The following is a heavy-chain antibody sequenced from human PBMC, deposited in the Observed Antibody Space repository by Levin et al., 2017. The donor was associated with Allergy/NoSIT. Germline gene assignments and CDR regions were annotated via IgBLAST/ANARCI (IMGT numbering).Heavy chain of an antibody. CDR1: GFTFSSYA. D-gene: IGHD3-10*01. CDR2: ISSNGGST. Sequence: PGGSLRLSCAASGFTFSSYAMHWVRQAPGKGLEYVSAISSNGGSTYYANSVKGRFTISRDNSKNTLYLQMGSLRAEDMAVYYCARDWLYGSGSSWGQGTLVTVSS. J-gene: IGHJ5*02. V-gene: IGHV3-64*01. CDR3: ARDWLYGSGSS.